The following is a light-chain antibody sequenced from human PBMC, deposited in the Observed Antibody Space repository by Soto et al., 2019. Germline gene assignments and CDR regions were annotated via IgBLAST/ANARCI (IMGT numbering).Light chain of an antibody. CDR2: DAS. Sequence: DIQMTQSPSSLSASVGDRVSITCQASQDIGNYLNWYQQIPGKAPKLLIFDASNLESGVQSRFSGSGSGTDFTFTIRSLQPEDIATYYCQQYETLPITFGQGTRLEIK. CDR3: QQYETLPIT. J-gene: IGKJ5*01. CDR1: QDIGNY. V-gene: IGKV1-33*01.